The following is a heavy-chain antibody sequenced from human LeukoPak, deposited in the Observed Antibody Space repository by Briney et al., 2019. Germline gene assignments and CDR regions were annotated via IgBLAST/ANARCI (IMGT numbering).Heavy chain of an antibody. Sequence: PSETLSLTCTVSGGSISSYYWNWIRQPPGKGLEWIGYIYYSGSTNYNPSLKSRVTISEDTSKNQFSLKLSSVTAADTAVYYCARAQIINYYGSGSYYNAYYFDYWGQGTLVTVSS. J-gene: IGHJ4*02. D-gene: IGHD3-10*01. CDR3: ARAQIINYYGSGSYYNAYYFDY. CDR2: IYYSGST. CDR1: GGSISSYY. V-gene: IGHV4-59*01.